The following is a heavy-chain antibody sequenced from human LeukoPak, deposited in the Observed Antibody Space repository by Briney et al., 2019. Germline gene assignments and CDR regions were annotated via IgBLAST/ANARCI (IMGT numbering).Heavy chain of an antibody. CDR2: IRYDGSNK. D-gene: IGHD2-2*01. Sequence: PGGSLRLSCAASGFTFSSYGMHWVRQAPGKGLEWVAFIRYDGSNKYYADSVKGRFTISRDNSKNTLYLQMNSLRAEDTAVYYCAKGFGEGQLLSYYYYMDVWGKGTTVTVSS. CDR1: GFTFSSYG. J-gene: IGHJ6*03. CDR3: AKGFGEGQLLSYYYYMDV. V-gene: IGHV3-30*02.